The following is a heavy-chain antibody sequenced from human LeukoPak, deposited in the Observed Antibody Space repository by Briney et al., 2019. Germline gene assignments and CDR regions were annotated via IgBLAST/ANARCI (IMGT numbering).Heavy chain of an antibody. V-gene: IGHV1-2*02. CDR1: GYTFTGYY. J-gene: IGHJ4*02. D-gene: IGHD6-6*01. CDR2: INPNSGGT. CDR3: ARDQEYSSSSAYY. Sequence: ASVKVSCKASGYTFTGYYMHWVRQAPGQGLEWMGWINPNSGGTNYAQKFQGRVTVTRDTSISTAYMELSRLRSDDTAVYYCARDQEYSSSSAYYWGQGTLVTVSS.